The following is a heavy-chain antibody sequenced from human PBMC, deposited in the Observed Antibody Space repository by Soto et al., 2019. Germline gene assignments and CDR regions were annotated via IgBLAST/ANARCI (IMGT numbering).Heavy chain of an antibody. Sequence: ASVKVSCKASGYTFTSYYMHWVRQAPGQGLEWMGIINPSGGSTSYAQKFQGRVTMTRDTSTSTVYMELSSLRSEDTAVYYCARDLVGNFGVVIYYFDYHDQRPLCTVSS. D-gene: IGHD3-3*02. V-gene: IGHV1-46*01. CDR1: GYTFTSYY. CDR3: ARDLVGNFGVVIYYFDY. J-gene: IGHJ4*02. CDR2: INPSGGST.